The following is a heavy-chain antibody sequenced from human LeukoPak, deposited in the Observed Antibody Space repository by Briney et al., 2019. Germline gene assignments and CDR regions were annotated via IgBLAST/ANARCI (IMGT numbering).Heavy chain of an antibody. CDR3: VTEAVVAFYYLDS. V-gene: IGHV3-23*01. Sequence: GGSLRLSCTASGFTFSSYAKTWVRQAPGKGLEWVSVIIASGSSTYYADSVKGRFTISRDNSKNTLYLQMNSLRAEDTAVYYCVTEAVVAFYYLDSWGQGTLVTVSS. J-gene: IGHJ4*02. D-gene: IGHD2-2*01. CDR2: IIASGSST. CDR1: GFTFSSYA.